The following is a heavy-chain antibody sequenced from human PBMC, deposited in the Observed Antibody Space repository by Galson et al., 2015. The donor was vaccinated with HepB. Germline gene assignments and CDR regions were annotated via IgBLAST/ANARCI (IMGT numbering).Heavy chain of an antibody. CDR3: ARVTGSSPDAFDI. V-gene: IGHV4-59*01. D-gene: IGHD3-10*01. CDR1: GGSISTYY. Sequence: ETLSLTCTVSGGSISTYYWNWVRQPPGKGLEWIAYIYYTGTTNYNPSLKSRVTISVDTSKNQFSLKLSSVTASDTAVYYCARVTGSSPDAFDIWGQGTMVTVSS. J-gene: IGHJ3*02. CDR2: IYYTGTT.